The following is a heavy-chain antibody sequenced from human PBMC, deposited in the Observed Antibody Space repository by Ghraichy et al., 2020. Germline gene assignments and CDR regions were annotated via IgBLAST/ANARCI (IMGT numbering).Heavy chain of an antibody. V-gene: IGHV3-48*02. CDR3: ASLPRVGATDDNWFDP. CDR1: GFTFSSYS. CDR2: ISSSSSTI. Sequence: GESLNISCAASGFTFSSYSMNWVRQAPGKGLEWVSYISSSSSTIYYADSVKGRFTISRDNAKNSLYLQMKSLRDEDTAVYYCASLPRVGATDDNWFDPWGQGTLVTVSS. J-gene: IGHJ5*02. D-gene: IGHD1-26*01.